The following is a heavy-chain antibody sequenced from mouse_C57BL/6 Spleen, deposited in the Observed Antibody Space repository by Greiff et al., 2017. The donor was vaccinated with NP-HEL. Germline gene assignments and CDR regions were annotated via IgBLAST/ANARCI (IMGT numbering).Heavy chain of an antibody. CDR3: ARRSLGRAMDY. V-gene: IGHV5-15*04. D-gene: IGHD4-1*01. Sequence: DVMLVESGGGLVQPGGSLKLSCAASGFTFSDYGMAWVRQAPRTGPEWVAFISNLAYSIYYADTVTGRFTISRENAKNTLYLEMSSLRSEDTAMYYCARRSLGRAMDYWGQGTSVTVSS. CDR2: ISNLAYSI. CDR1: GFTFSDYG. J-gene: IGHJ4*01.